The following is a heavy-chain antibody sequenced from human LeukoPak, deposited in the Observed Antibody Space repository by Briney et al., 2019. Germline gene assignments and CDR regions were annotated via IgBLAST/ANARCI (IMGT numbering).Heavy chain of an antibody. CDR1: GGSISSGDYY. J-gene: IGHJ2*01. V-gene: IGHV4-30-4*01. Sequence: PPETLSLTCTVSGGSISSGDYYWSWLRQPPGTGLEWIGYIYYSGSTYYNPSLKSRVTISVDTSKNQFSLKLSSVTAADTAVYYCASRDTTSYWYFDLWGRGTLVTVSS. D-gene: IGHD4-17*01. CDR2: IYYSGST. CDR3: ASRDTTSYWYFDL.